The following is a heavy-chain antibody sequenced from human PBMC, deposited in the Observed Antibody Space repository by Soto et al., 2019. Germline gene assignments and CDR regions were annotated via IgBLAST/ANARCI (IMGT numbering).Heavy chain of an antibody. Sequence: HPGGSLRLSCAASGFTFSSYRMTWVRQAPGKGLEWVANIKQDGGETFYVDSVKGRFTISRDNAKNSLYLHMNSLGAEDTAMYYCAREDSVSSYYSQWGHGTLVTVSS. CDR2: IKQDGGET. CDR1: GFTFSSYR. D-gene: IGHD2-15*01. J-gene: IGHJ4*01. CDR3: AREDSVSSYYSQ. V-gene: IGHV3-7*03.